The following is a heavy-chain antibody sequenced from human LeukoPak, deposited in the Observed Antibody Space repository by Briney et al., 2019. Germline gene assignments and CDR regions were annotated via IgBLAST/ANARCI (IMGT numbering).Heavy chain of an antibody. CDR3: ARDRGRQQLVSYYFDY. CDR2: INPSGGST. Sequence: ASVKVSCKASGYTFTSYYMHWVRQAPGQGLEWMGIINPSGGSTSYAQKFQGRVTMTRDMSTSTVYMELSSLTSEDTAVYYCARDRGRQQLVSYYFDYWGQGTLVTVSS. V-gene: IGHV1-46*01. CDR1: GYTFTSYY. J-gene: IGHJ4*02. D-gene: IGHD6-13*01.